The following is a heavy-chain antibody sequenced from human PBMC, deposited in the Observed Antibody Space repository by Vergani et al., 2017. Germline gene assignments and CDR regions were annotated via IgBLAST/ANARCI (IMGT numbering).Heavy chain of an antibody. CDR1: GGSFSGYY. V-gene: IGHV4-34*01. J-gene: IGHJ6*02. CDR2: INHSGST. CDR3: AKDTRGVATRYYYYGMDV. D-gene: IGHD5-12*01. Sequence: QVQLQQWGAGLLKPSETLSLTCAVYGGSFSGYYWSWIRQPPGKGLEWIGEINHSGSTNYNPSLKSRVTISVDTSKNQFSLKLSSVTAADTAVYYCAKDTRGVATRYYYYGMDVWGQGTTVTVSS.